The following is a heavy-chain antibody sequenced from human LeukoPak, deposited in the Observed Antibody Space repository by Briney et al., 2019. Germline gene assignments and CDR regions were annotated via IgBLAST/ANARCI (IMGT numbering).Heavy chain of an antibody. CDR1: GGSFSGYY. J-gene: IGHJ4*02. CDR3: ARGLRYRYYFDY. CDR2: INHSGST. D-gene: IGHD1-1*01. V-gene: IGHV4-34*01. Sequence: SETLSLTCAVYGGSFSGYYWSWIRQPPGKGLEWIGEINHSGSTNYNPSLKSRVTISVDTSKNQFSLKLSSVTAADTAVYYCARGLRYRYYFDYWGQGTLVTVSS.